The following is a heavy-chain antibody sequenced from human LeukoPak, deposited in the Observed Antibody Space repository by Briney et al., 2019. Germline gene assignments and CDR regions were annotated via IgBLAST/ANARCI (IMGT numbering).Heavy chain of an antibody. J-gene: IGHJ4*02. D-gene: IGHD3-10*01. CDR2: MNPNSGNT. V-gene: IGHV1-8*01. CDR1: GYTFTSHD. CDR3: ARGLNHYGSGSYYQDY. Sequence: ASVKVSCKASGYTFTSHDINWVRQAPGQGLEWMGWMNPNSGNTGYAQKFQGRVTITRNTSISTAYMELSSLRSEDTAVYYCARGLNHYGSGSYYQDYWGQGTLATVSS.